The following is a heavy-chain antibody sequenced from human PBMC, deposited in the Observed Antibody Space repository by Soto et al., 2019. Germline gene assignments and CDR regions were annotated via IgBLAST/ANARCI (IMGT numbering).Heavy chain of an antibody. Sequence: ASVKVSCKASGGTFSSYAISWVRQAPGQGLEWMGIINPSGGSTSYAQKFQGRVTMTRDTSTSTVYMELSSLRSEDTAVYYCARQGYCSGGSCYTYYFDYWGQGTLVTVSS. D-gene: IGHD2-15*01. CDR1: GGTFSSYA. CDR2: INPSGGST. J-gene: IGHJ4*02. CDR3: ARQGYCSGGSCYTYYFDY. V-gene: IGHV1-46*03.